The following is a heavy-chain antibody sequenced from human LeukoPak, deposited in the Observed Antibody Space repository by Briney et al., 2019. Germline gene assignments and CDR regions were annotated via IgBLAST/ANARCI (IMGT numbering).Heavy chain of an antibody. CDR2: IYYSGST. V-gene: IGHV4-61*01. CDR1: GGSVSSGSYY. Sequence: TSETLSLTCTVSGGSVSSGSYYWSWIRQPPGKGLEWIGYIYYSGSTNYNPSLKSRVTISVDTSKNQFSLKLSSVTAADTAVYYCARGRIFDYWGQGTLVTVSS. CDR3: ARGRIFDY. J-gene: IGHJ4*02.